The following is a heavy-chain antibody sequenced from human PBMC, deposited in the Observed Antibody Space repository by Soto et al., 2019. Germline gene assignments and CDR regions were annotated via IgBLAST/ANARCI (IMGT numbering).Heavy chain of an antibody. CDR3: ARTRYYYDSSGYPHQYYFDY. Sequence: KSSETLSLTCTVSCGSISSYYWSWIRQPPGKGLEWIGYIYYSGSTNYNPSLKSRVTISVDTSKNQFSLKLSSVTAADTAVYYCARTRYYYDSSGYPHQYYFDYWGQGTLVTVSS. V-gene: IGHV4-59*01. CDR1: CGSISSYY. CDR2: IYYSGST. J-gene: IGHJ4*02. D-gene: IGHD3-22*01.